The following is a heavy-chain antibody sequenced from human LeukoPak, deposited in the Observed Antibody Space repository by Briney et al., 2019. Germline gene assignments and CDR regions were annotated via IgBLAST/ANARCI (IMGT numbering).Heavy chain of an antibody. J-gene: IGHJ3*02. CDR1: GFSFNNYG. Sequence: PGGSLRLSCAASGFSFNNYGMHWVRQAPGRGLEWVAFIRDDGSKKYYVDSVKGRFTISRDNSKNTLYLQVNSLRVEDTAVYYCAKDLCCSTSCYLDIWGQGAMVTVSS. CDR2: IRDDGSKK. CDR3: AKDLCCSTSCYLDI. D-gene: IGHD2-2*01. V-gene: IGHV3-30*02.